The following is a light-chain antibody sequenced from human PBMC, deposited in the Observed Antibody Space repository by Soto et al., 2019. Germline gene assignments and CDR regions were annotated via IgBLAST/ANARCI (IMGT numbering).Light chain of an antibody. CDR3: SSYAGAVV. J-gene: IGLJ2*01. V-gene: IGLV2-23*01. Sequence: QSALTQPASVSGSPGQSVTISCTGTSGDVGTYNLVSWYQHHPGKAPKLMIYEGRNRPSGVSHRFSAAQSGNTAPLTISGLQGEDEADYYCSSYAGAVVFGGGTKVTVL. CDR2: EGR. CDR1: SGDVGTYNL.